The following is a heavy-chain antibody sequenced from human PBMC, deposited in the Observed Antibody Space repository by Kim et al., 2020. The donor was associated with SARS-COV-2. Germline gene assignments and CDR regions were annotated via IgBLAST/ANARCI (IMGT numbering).Heavy chain of an antibody. D-gene: IGHD3-22*01. J-gene: IGHJ4*02. CDR2: IGGSGDST. CDR3: AKGYYFDTSDYYSFDY. CDR1: GFSFTKYD. V-gene: IGHV3-23*01. Sequence: GGSLRLSCVASGFSFTKYDMSWVRQAPGKWLELVSVIGGSGDSTYYAASVKGRFTISRDNSKNTVYLQVNNLRAEDTAVYYCAKGYYFDTSDYYSFDYWGQGTLVTVSS.